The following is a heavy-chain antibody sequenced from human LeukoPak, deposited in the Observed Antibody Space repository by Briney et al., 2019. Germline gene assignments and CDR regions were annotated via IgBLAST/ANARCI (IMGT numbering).Heavy chain of an antibody. D-gene: IGHD6-6*01. Sequence: SETLSLTCAVYGGSFSGYYWSWIRQPPGKGLEWIGEINHSGSTNYNPSLKSRVTISVDTSKNQLSLKLSSVTAADTAVYYCATASQRPPYSSSSAGWFDPWGQGTLVTVSS. CDR3: ATASQRPPYSSSSAGWFDP. CDR1: GGSFSGYY. V-gene: IGHV4-34*01. J-gene: IGHJ5*02. CDR2: INHSGST.